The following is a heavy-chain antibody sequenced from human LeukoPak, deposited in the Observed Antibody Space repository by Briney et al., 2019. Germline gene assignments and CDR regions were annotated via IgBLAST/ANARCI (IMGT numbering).Heavy chain of an antibody. CDR1: GFTFSSYW. CDR2: INNDGSSI. Sequence: GGSLRLSCAASGFTFSSYWMNWVRQAPGKGLVWLSHINNDGSSINYADSVKGRFTVSRDNAKNTLLLQMNSLRAEDTAVYYCVRDGVGAPPFDYWGQGVLVTVSS. CDR3: VRDGVGAPPFDY. J-gene: IGHJ4*02. D-gene: IGHD1-26*01. V-gene: IGHV3-74*01.